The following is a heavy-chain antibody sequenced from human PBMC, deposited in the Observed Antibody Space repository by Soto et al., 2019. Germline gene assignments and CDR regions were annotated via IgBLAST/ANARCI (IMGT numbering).Heavy chain of an antibody. CDR1: VFTFSSYG. CDR2: IWYDGSNK. D-gene: IGHD3-22*01. V-gene: IGHV3-33*01. J-gene: IGHJ6*02. CDR3: SSHWYYYDSSVPPLDGLDV. Sequence: PGESLKISCAASVFTFSSYGMPWARQAPVKGLEWVAVIWYDGSNKSYADSVNCRFTISRENSKNTLYLQMNSLSAGDTAVYYCSSHWYYYDSSVPPLDGLDVWGQGTTVTVSS.